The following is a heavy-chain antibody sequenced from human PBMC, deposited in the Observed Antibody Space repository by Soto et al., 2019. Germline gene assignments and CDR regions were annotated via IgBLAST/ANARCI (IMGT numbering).Heavy chain of an antibody. V-gene: IGHV4-39*01. J-gene: IGHJ5*02. CDR2: MYYRGST. CDR3: ARALVSTAGWFDP. Sequence: SETLSLTCTVSGGSFSSSSYYWGWIRQPPGKGLEWIGSMYYRGSTYYNPSLKSRVTMSGGTSKNQFSLKLSSVTAADTAIYFCARALVSTAGWFDPWGPGTLVTVSS. D-gene: IGHD5-12*01. CDR1: GGSFSSSSYY.